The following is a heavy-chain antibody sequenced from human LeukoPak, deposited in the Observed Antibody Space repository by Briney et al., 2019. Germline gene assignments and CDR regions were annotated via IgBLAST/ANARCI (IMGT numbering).Heavy chain of an antibody. D-gene: IGHD3-22*01. J-gene: IGHJ3*02. V-gene: IGHV3-66*01. CDR3: ARSYDSSGYYRYDAFDI. CDR2: IHSGGST. CDR1: GFTFSSYW. Sequence: GGSLRLSCVASGFTFSSYWMQWVRQAPGKGLEWVSVIHSGGSTYYADSVKGRFTISRDNSKNTLYLQMNSLRAEDTAVYYCARSYDSSGYYRYDAFDIWGQGTMVTVSS.